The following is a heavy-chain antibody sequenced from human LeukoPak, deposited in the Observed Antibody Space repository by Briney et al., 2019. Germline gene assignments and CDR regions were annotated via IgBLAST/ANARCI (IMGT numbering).Heavy chain of an antibody. CDR1: GFTFSSYA. CDR3: AKKYSSSSSYFDY. V-gene: IGHV3-23*01. Sequence: GGSLRLSCTASGFTFSSYAMSWVRQAPGKGLEWVSAISGSGGSTYYADSVKGRFTISRDNSKNTLYLQMNSLRAEDTAVYYCAKKYSSSSSYFDYWGQGTLVTVSS. CDR2: ISGSGGST. J-gene: IGHJ4*02. D-gene: IGHD6-6*01.